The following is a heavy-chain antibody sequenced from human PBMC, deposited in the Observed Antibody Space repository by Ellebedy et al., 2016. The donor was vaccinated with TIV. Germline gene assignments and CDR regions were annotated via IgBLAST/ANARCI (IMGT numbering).Heavy chain of an antibody. CDR3: ARHPRLARQFDY. CDR2: IYYSVST. J-gene: IGHJ4*02. V-gene: IGHV4-39*01. Sequence: MPSETLSLTCIVSGGSISSSSYYWGGIRQPPGKGLEWSGSIYYSVSTYYNTSLNSRVTISVDTSKNQFSRKLSSVTAAYTAVYYCARHPRLARQFDYWGLGPLVTVSS. D-gene: IGHD3-16*01. CDR1: GGSISSSSYY.